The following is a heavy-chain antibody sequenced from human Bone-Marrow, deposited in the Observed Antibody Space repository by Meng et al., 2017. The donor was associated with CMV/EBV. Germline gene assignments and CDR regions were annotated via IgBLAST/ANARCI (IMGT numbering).Heavy chain of an antibody. J-gene: IGHJ4*02. CDR2: IFGRGDTT. Sequence: GESLKISCAASGFTFSGYAMSWVRQAPGKGLEWVSTIFGRGDTTYYAESVKGRFTISRDNSKSTLYLQMNSPRAEDTAIYYGAKSIAVAGAYIDYWGQGKLVTVSS. CDR1: GFTFSGYA. CDR3: AKSIAVAGAYIDY. V-gene: IGHV3-23*01. D-gene: IGHD6-19*01.